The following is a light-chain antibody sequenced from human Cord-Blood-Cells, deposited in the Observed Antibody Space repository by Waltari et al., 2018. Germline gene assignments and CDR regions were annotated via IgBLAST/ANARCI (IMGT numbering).Light chain of an antibody. V-gene: IGKV1-33*01. CDR1: QDIRNS. CDR2: DAP. J-gene: IGKJ5*01. CDR3: QQYDNLPIT. Sequence: DIQMTQSPSTLSASVGDRVTITCQASQDIRNSLNWYQQKPGKAPKLLIYDAPNLATGVPSRFSGSGSGTDSTFTISSLQPEDIATYYCQQYDNLPITFGQGTRLEIK.